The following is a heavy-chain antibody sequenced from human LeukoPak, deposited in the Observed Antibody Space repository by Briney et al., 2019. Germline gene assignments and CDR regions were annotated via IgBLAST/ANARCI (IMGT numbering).Heavy chain of an antibody. D-gene: IGHD5-24*01. CDR1: GYSISSGYY. Sequence: SETLSLTCTVSGYSISSGYYWGWIRQPPGKGLEWIGEINHSGSSNYNPSLKSRVTISVDTSKNQFSLKLNSVTAADTAVYYCARHRSKWLQSSFDYWGQGTLVTVSS. V-gene: IGHV4-38-2*02. CDR3: ARHRSKWLQSSFDY. CDR2: INHSGSS. J-gene: IGHJ4*02.